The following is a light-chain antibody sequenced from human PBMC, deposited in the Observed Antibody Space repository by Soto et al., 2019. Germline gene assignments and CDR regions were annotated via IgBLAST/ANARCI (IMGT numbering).Light chain of an antibody. V-gene: IGKV3-20*01. Sequence: EIVLTQSPGTLSLSPGERATLSCRASQSVTSNLAWYQQKPGQAPRLLMYGASTRATGIPARFSGSGSGTDFTLTISRLEPEDFAVYYCQQYADSPLTFGGGTKVDI. J-gene: IGKJ4*01. CDR1: QSVTSN. CDR2: GAS. CDR3: QQYADSPLT.